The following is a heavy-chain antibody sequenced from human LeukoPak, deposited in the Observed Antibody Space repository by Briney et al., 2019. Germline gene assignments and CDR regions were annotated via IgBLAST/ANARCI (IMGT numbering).Heavy chain of an antibody. CDR2: ISGSGSYI. D-gene: IGHD6-13*01. Sequence: GGSLRLSCAASGFTFSSYSMNWVRQAPGKGLEWVSSISGSGSYIYYADSVKGRFTISRDNAKNSLYLQMNSLRAEDTAVYYCARSPGVTYYFDYWGKGTLLAVSS. V-gene: IGHV3-21*01. CDR1: GFTFSSYS. J-gene: IGHJ4*02. CDR3: ARSPGVTYYFDY.